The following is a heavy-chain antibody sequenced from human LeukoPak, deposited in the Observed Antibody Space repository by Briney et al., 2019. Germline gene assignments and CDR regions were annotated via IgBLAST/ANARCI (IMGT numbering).Heavy chain of an antibody. CDR2: IIPILGIA. Sequence: SVKVSCKVSGYTLTELSMHWVRQAPGQGLGWMGRIIPILGIANYAQKFQGRVTITADKSTSTAYMELSSLRSEDTAVYYCARDMAGYSSSWYPGYWGQGTLVTVSS. J-gene: IGHJ4*02. CDR3: ARDMAGYSSSWYPGY. CDR1: GYTLTELS. D-gene: IGHD6-13*01. V-gene: IGHV1-69*04.